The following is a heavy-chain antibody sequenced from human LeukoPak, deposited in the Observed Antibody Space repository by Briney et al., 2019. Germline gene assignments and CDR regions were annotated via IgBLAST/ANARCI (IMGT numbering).Heavy chain of an antibody. CDR2: INTNTGNP. CDR1: GYTFTSYA. D-gene: IGHD1-26*01. J-gene: IGHJ5*01. Sequence: ASVKVSCKASGYTFTSYAMNWVRQAPGQGLEWMGWINTNTGNPTYAQGFTGRFVFSLDTSVSTAYLQISSLKAEDTAVYYCARVPFVVVGVTGNWFDSWGQGTLVTVSS. CDR3: ARVPFVVVGVTGNWFDS. V-gene: IGHV7-4-1*02.